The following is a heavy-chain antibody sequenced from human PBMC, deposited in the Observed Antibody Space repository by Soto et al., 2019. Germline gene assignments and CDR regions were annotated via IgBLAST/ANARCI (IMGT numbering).Heavy chain of an antibody. D-gene: IGHD3-3*01. V-gene: IGHV4-34*01. J-gene: IGHJ6*02. CDR2: IYHIGSN. CDR1: GGSFSGDY. CDR3: ARADLRVLEWFPLGMDV. Sequence: LSLTSAVSGGSFSGDYWSWIRQPPGQGLEWIGEIYHIGSNNYNPSLKLRVNISVDKSKNQFSLKVSSVTAADTAVYYCARADLRVLEWFPLGMDVWGQGTTVTVFS.